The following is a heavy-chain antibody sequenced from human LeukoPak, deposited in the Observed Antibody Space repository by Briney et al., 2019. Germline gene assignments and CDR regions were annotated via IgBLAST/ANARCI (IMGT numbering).Heavy chain of an antibody. CDR3: ARDSGGVSTSFDY. CDR2: IYNGGST. CDR1: GFTVSSNY. Sequence: GGSLRLSCAASGFTVSSNYMSWVRQAPGKGLEWVSVIYNGGSTYYADSVKGRFTISRDNSKNTLYLQMNSLRAEDTAVYYCARDSGGVSTSFDYWGQGTLVTVSS. V-gene: IGHV3-66*01. J-gene: IGHJ4*02. D-gene: IGHD3-16*01.